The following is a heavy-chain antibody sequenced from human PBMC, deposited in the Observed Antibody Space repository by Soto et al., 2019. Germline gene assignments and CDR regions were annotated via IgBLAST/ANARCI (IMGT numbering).Heavy chain of an antibody. CDR1: GVTFSSDG. J-gene: IGHJ5*02. CDR3: ASCARVVPRWFAP. V-gene: IGHV3-74*01. CDR2: INSDGSST. Sequence: GGALRLSCAASGVTFSSDGMHWVRLAPGKGLVWVSRINSDGSSTSYADSVKGRFTISRDNAKNTLYLQMNSLRAEDTAVYYFASCARVVPRWFAPSGQGTLVTVSS. D-gene: IGHD6-6*01.